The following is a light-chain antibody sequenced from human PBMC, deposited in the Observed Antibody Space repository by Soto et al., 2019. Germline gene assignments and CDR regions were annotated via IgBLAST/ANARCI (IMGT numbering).Light chain of an antibody. Sequence: QLVLTQPSSASGSPGQRVTISCSGSSSNIGNNFVKWYQQFPGTAPKLLIYSNNQRPSGVPDRFSGSKSGTSASLAISGLQSEDEADYYCASWDDSLNGYVFGTGTQLTVL. J-gene: IGLJ1*01. CDR3: ASWDDSLNGYV. CDR2: SNN. V-gene: IGLV1-44*01. CDR1: SSNIGNNF.